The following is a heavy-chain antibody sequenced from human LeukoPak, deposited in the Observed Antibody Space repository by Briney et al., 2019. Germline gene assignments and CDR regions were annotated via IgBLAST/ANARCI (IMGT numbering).Heavy chain of an antibody. CDR3: ARAPAPHKGWFGAYYYYGMDV. J-gene: IGHJ6*02. Sequence: ASVKVSCKASGYTFTGYYMHWVRQAPGQGLEWMGWINPNSGGTNYAQKFQGWVTMTRDTSISTAYMELSRLRSDDTAVYYCARAPAPHKGWFGAYYYYGMDVWGQGTTVTVSS. D-gene: IGHD3-10*01. V-gene: IGHV1-2*04. CDR2: INPNSGGT. CDR1: GYTFTGYY.